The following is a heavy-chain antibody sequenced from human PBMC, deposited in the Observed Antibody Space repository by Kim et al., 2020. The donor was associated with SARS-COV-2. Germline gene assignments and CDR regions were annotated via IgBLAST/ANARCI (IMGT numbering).Heavy chain of an antibody. CDR2: ISSDGSST. D-gene: IGHD4-17*01. J-gene: IGHJ4*02. CDR3: GRAESLNGDYVNIDY. CDR1: GFTFSRYY. Sequence: GGSLRLSCAASGFTFSRYYIHWVRQAPGKGLVWISRISSDGSSTSYVDSVKGRFTISRDNAKNTLYLQMNSLRAEDTAVYYCGRAESLNGDYVNIDYWGQGTLVTVSS. V-gene: IGHV3-74*01.